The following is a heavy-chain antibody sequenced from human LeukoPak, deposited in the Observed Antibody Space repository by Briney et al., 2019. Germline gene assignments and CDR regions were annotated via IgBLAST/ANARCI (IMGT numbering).Heavy chain of an antibody. Sequence: SETLSLTCTVSGGSISSYYWTWIRQPPGKGLEWIGYVYYSGSTNYNPSLKSRVTISVDTSKNHFSLKLSSVTAADTAVYYCARHQTSYDAFDIWGQGTMVTVSS. J-gene: IGHJ3*02. CDR1: GGSISSYY. V-gene: IGHV4-59*01. CDR3: ARHQTSYDAFDI. D-gene: IGHD2-2*01. CDR2: VYYSGST.